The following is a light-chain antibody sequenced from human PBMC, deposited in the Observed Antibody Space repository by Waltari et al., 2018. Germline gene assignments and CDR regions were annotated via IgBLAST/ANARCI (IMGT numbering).Light chain of an antibody. V-gene: IGKV1-39*01. CDR3: QQSFSSPWT. Sequence: DIQMTHSPSSLSASVGDTVTVTCRASQNIRTHLNWYQQKPATAPKLLIYAASTLHRGVPSRFSGSGSGTDFTLTVTNLQPDDFAIYFCQQSFSSPWTFGQGTRV. CDR1: QNIRTH. CDR2: AAS. J-gene: IGKJ1*01.